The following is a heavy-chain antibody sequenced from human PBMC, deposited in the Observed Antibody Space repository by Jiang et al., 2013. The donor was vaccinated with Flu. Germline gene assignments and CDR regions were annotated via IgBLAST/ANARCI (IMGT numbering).Heavy chain of an antibody. CDR3: ARDFRDGYMDY. V-gene: IGHV3-7*01. CDR1: GFNFSDYW. D-gene: IGHD5-24*01. Sequence: SEGGLVQPGGSLRLSCTASGFNFSDYWMTWVRQAPGKGLEWVANIKQDGSEQYYVDSLKGRFTISRDSAKNSLYLQMNSLRAEDTAVYYCARDFRDGYMDYWGQGTLVTVSS. CDR2: IKQDGSEQ. J-gene: IGHJ4*02.